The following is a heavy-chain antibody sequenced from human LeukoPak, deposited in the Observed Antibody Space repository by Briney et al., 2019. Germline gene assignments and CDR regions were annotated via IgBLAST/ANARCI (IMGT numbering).Heavy chain of an antibody. Sequence: GDSLRICCEDSGYICPNYWICFGRQMPGKVVWCRGIINPGDADTRYTPSFQVHVTISADKSISTAYLQWSSLKASDTAVYYCARYRATGGNYYYGMDVWGPGTTVTVSS. D-gene: IGHD1-1*01. CDR3: ARYRATGGNYYYGMDV. CDR1: GYICPNYW. CDR2: INPGDADT. J-gene: IGHJ6*02. V-gene: IGHV5-51*01.